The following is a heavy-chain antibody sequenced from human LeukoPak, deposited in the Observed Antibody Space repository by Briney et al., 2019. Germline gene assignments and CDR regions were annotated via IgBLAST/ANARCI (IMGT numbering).Heavy chain of an antibody. CDR3: AKDPAL. CDR2: ISGSGGST. J-gene: IGHJ4*02. Sequence: GGSLRLSCAASGFTFSTSFMNWVRQAPGKGLEWVSTISGSGGSTYYADSVKGRFAISRDNSKNTLYLQVNSLRAEDTAVYYCAKDPALWGQGTLVTVSS. CDR1: GFTFSTSF. V-gene: IGHV3-23*01.